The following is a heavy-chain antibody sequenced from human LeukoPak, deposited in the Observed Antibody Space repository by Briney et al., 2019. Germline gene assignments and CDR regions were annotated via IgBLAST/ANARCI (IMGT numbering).Heavy chain of an antibody. V-gene: IGHV3-48*03. CDR1: GFTFSSYE. D-gene: IGHD6-19*01. CDR3: ARPYSSGWYEGGFFDY. CDR2: ISSSGSTI. Sequence: PGGSLRLSCAASGFTFSSYEMNWVRQAPGKGLEWVSYISSSGSTIYYADSVKGRFTISRDNAKNSLYLQMNSLRAEDTAAYYCARPYSSGWYEGGFFDYWGQGTLVTVSS. J-gene: IGHJ4*02.